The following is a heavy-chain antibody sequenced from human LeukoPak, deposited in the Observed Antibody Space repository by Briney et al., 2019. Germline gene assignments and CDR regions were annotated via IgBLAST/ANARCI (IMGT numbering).Heavy chain of an antibody. CDR3: ARGTLYYYGSGSYQSANYFDY. V-gene: IGHV4-39*07. D-gene: IGHD3-10*01. CDR1: GGSISSSSYY. J-gene: IGHJ4*02. Sequence: PSETLSLTCTVSGGSISSSSYYWGWIRQPPGKGLEWIGSIYYSGSTYYNPSLKSRVTISVDTSKNQFSLKLSSVTAADTAVYYCARGTLYYYGSGSYQSANYFDYWGQGTLVTVSS. CDR2: IYYSGST.